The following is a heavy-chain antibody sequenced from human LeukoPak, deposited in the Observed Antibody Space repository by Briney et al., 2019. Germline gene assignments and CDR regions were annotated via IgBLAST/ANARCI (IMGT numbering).Heavy chain of an antibody. J-gene: IGHJ6*04. CDR3: ARDRIVVVPYYYYGMDV. CDR1: GGSISSSNW. D-gene: IGHD2-2*01. CDR2: IYHSGST. V-gene: IGHV4-4*02. Sequence: PSETLSLTCAVSGGSISSSNWWCWVRQPPGKGLEWIGEIYHSGSTNYNPSLKSRVTISVDKSKNQFSLKLSSVTAADTAVYYCARDRIVVVPYYYYGMDVWGKGTTVTVSS.